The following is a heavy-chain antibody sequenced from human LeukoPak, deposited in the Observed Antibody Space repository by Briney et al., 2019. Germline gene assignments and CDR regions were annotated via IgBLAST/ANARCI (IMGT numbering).Heavy chain of an antibody. CDR1: GYSFTGYY. D-gene: IGHD3-16*01. V-gene: IGHV1-2*02. J-gene: IGHJ5*02. Sequence: ASVKVSCKASGYSFTGYYMHWVRQAPGQGLEWMGWINPYSGGTNYAQKLQGRVTMTTDTSTSTAYMELRSLRSDDTAVYYCARDTKRSRARWENLGIDPWGQGTLVTVSS. CDR3: ARDTKRSRARWENLGIDP. CDR2: INPYSGGT.